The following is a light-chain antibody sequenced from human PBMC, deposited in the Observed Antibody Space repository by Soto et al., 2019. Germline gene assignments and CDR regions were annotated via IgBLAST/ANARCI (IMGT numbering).Light chain of an antibody. CDR2: YVS. CDR3: SSYAGSYTWV. CDR1: SSDVGGYNY. V-gene: IGLV2-11*01. Sequence: QSVLTQPRSVSGSPGQSVTISCTGTSSDVGGYNYVSWYQQHPGKASKLMIYYVSKRPSGVPDRFXGSKSGNTAXLXISGXQAEDEADYYCSSYAGSYTWVFGGGTKLTVL. J-gene: IGLJ3*02.